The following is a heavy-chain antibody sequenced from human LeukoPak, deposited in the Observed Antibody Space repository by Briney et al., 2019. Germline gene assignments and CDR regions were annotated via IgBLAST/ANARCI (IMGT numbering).Heavy chain of an antibody. CDR2: LSGSGGST. CDR3: AKDLGRGSSD. CDR1: GFTFSSYA. V-gene: IGHV3-23*01. J-gene: IGHJ4*02. Sequence: GGSLRLSCADSGFTFSSYAMSWLRQAPGKGLEWVSALSGSGGSTYYADSVKGRFTISSDKSKNTLYLQMNSLRAEDTAVYYCAKDLGRGSSDWGQGTLVTVSA. D-gene: IGHD3-16*01.